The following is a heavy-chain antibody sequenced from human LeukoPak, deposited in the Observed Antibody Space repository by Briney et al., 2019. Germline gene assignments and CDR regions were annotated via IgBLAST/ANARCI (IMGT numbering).Heavy chain of an antibody. CDR2: ISAYNGNT. CDR1: GYTFTSYG. CDR3: ARAARYCSGGSCSPRDY. J-gene: IGHJ4*02. D-gene: IGHD2-15*01. V-gene: IGHV1-18*01. Sequence: ASVKVSCKASGYTFTSYGISWVRQAPGQGLEWMGWISAYNGNTNYAQKFQGRVTMTRDTSISTAYMELSRLRSDDTAVYYCARAARYCSGGSCSPRDYWGQGTLVTVSS.